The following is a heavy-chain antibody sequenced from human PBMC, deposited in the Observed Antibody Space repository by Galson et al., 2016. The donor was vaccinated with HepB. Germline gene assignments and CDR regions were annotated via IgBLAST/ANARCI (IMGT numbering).Heavy chain of an antibody. CDR1: GFIFSSYS. CDR2: INGDGSST. V-gene: IGHV3-74*01. J-gene: IGHJ4*02. D-gene: IGHD5-18*01. Sequence: SLRLSCAASGFIFSSYSMNWVRQAPGKGLVWVSRINGDGSSTSYADYVKGRFTISRDNAKNTLYLQMNSLRAEDTAVYFCARRDIPMANDYWGQGVLVTVSS. CDR3: ARRDIPMANDY.